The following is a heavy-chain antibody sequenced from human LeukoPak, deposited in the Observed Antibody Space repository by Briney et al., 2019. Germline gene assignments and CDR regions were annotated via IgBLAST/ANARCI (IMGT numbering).Heavy chain of an antibody. CDR2: IWYDGSNK. D-gene: IGHD6-13*01. Sequence: GGSLKLSCAASGFTFSSYGMHWVRQAPGKGRGWVAVIWYDGSNKYYADSVKGRFTISRDNSKNTLYLQMNSLRAEDTAVYYCARDHSSSFIDYWGQGTLVTVSS. V-gene: IGHV3-33*01. CDR1: GFTFSSYG. CDR3: ARDHSSSFIDY. J-gene: IGHJ4*02.